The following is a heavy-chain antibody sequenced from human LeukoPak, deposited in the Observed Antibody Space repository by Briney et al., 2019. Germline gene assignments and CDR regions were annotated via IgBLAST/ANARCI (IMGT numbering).Heavy chain of an antibody. CDR2: ISGSGGST. Sequence: GGSLRLSCAASGFTFSSYGMSWVRQAPGKGLEWVSAISGSGGSTYYADSVKGRFTISRDNSKNTLYLQMNSLRAEDTAVYYCAKHKGFGELFEEFDYWGQGTLVTVSS. CDR1: GFTFSSYG. CDR3: AKHKGFGELFEEFDY. D-gene: IGHD3-10*01. V-gene: IGHV3-23*01. J-gene: IGHJ4*02.